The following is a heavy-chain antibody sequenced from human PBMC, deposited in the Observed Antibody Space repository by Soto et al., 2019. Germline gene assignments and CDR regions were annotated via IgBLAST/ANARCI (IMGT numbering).Heavy chain of an antibody. CDR2: ISSSSSTI. D-gene: IGHD2-2*01. J-gene: IGHJ6*02. CDR1: GFTFSSYS. CDR3: ARLGYCSSTSCYAGLTLDYYYGMDV. Sequence: GGSLRLSCAASGFTFSSYSMNWVRQAPGKGLEWVSYISSSSSTIYYADSVKGRFTISRDNAKNSLYLQMNSLRDEDTAVYYCARLGYCSSTSCYAGLTLDYYYGMDVWGQGTTVTVSS. V-gene: IGHV3-48*02.